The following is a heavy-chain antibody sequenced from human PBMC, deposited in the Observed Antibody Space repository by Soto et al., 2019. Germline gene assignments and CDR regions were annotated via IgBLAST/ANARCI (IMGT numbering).Heavy chain of an antibody. D-gene: IGHD3-22*01. CDR1: GFTFSSYG. V-gene: IGHV3-30*18. CDR2: ISYDGSNK. J-gene: IGHJ6*02. CDR3: AKDHDSSGYSYYYGMDV. Sequence: GGSLRLSCAASGFTFSSYGMHWVRQAPGKGLEWVAVISYDGSNKYYADSVKGRFTISRDNSKNTLYLQMNSLRAEDTAVYYCAKDHDSSGYSYYYGMDVWGQGTTVTSP.